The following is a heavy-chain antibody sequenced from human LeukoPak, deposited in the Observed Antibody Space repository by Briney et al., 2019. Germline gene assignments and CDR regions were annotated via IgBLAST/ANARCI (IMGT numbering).Heavy chain of an antibody. Sequence: GGSLRLSCAASGFTFSSYTMTWVRQAPGKGLEWVSTIHGTDGTTYYADSVKGRFTISRDNSKNTLSLQMNNLRTEDTAKYYCVKDRSVVRGEYFDLWGQGTLVTVSS. J-gene: IGHJ4*02. V-gene: IGHV3-23*01. CDR2: IHGTDGTT. D-gene: IGHD3-10*01. CDR1: GFTFSSYT. CDR3: VKDRSVVRGEYFDL.